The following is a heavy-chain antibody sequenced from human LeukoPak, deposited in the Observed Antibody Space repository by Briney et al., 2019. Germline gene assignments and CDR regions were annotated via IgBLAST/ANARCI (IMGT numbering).Heavy chain of an antibody. D-gene: IGHD3-10*01. CDR2: IYYSGST. V-gene: IGHV4-59*01. CDR1: GGSISSYY. CDR3: ARYGSGSSGLDY. J-gene: IGHJ4*02. Sequence: PSETLSLTCTVSGGSISSYYWSWIRQPPGKGLEWIGYIYYSGSTNYNPSLKSRVTISVDTSENQFSLKLSSVTAADTAVYYCARYGSGSSGLDYWGQGTLVTVSS.